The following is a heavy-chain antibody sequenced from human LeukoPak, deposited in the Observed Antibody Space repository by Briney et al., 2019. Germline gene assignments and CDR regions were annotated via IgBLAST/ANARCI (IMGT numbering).Heavy chain of an antibody. CDR1: GFTVSSNY. Sequence: GSLRLSCAASGFTVSSNYMSWVRQAPGMGLEWVSVIYSGGNTYYADSVKGRFTISRDNSKNTLYLQMNSLRAEDTAVYYCARGSKGEPDFDYWGQGTLVTVSS. D-gene: IGHD1-14*01. CDR2: IYSGGNT. J-gene: IGHJ4*02. CDR3: ARGSKGEPDFDY. V-gene: IGHV3-53*01.